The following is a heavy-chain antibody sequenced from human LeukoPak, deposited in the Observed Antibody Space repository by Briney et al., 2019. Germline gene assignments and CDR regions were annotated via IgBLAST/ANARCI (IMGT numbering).Heavy chain of an antibody. Sequence: GGSLRLSCAASGFTFSSYSMNWVRQAPGKGLEWVAYITRSSSPIYYADSVKGRFTISRDNSKNTLYLQMNSLRAEDTAVYYCAKDSTKDYYDSSGFDYWGQGTLVTVSS. J-gene: IGHJ4*02. CDR1: GFTFSSYS. CDR2: ITRSSSPI. D-gene: IGHD3-22*01. V-gene: IGHV3-48*01. CDR3: AKDSTKDYYDSSGFDY.